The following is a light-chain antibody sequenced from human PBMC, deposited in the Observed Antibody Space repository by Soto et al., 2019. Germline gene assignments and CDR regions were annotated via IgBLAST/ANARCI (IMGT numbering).Light chain of an antibody. Sequence: DIQMTQSPSTLAASVGDRVTITCRASQSISTWLAWYQQKPGKAPNLLIYDASYFESGVPSRFSGSVSGTEFTLTISSLQPDDFATYYCQQYNTYPWTFGQGTKVEI. J-gene: IGKJ1*01. CDR2: DAS. CDR3: QQYNTYPWT. CDR1: QSISTW. V-gene: IGKV1-5*01.